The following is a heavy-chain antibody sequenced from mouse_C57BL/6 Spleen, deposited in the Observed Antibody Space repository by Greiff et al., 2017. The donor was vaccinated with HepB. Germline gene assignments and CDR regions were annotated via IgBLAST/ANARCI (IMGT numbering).Heavy chain of an antibody. D-gene: IGHD1-1*01. CDR3: ARERGYYYGSSYFDY. Sequence: EVHLVESEGGLVQPGSSMKLSCTASGFTFSDYYMAWVRQVPEKGLEWVANINYDGSSTYYLDSLKSRFIISRDNAKNILYLQMSSLKSEDTATYYCARERGYYYGSSYFDYWGQGTTLTVSS. J-gene: IGHJ2*01. CDR1: GFTFSDYY. CDR2: INYDGSST. V-gene: IGHV5-16*01.